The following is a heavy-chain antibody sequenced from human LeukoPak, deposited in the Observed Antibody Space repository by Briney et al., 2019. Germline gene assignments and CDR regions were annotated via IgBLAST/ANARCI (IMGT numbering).Heavy chain of an antibody. CDR3: AREGGFYCPLDY. Sequence: VTPSETLSLTCGVSGGSVSSTNWWTWIRQPPGKGLEWIGEVHLDGRTNFNPSLKSRLTMSVDLSENHVSLKLTSVTAADTAVYYCAREGGFYCPLDYSGQGTLVTVSS. CDR2: VHLDGRT. V-gene: IGHV4-4*02. CDR1: GGSVSSTNW. J-gene: IGHJ4*02. D-gene: IGHD6-25*01.